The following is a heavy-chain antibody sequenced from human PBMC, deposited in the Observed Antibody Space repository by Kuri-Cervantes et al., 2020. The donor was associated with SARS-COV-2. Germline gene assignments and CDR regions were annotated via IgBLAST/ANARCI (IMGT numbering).Heavy chain of an antibody. CDR1: GYTFTSYA. V-gene: IGHV1-3*01. Sequence: ASVNVSCKASGYTFTSYAMHWVRQAPGQRLEWMGWINAGNGNTKYSQKFQGRVTITRDTSASTAYMELSSLRSEDTAVYYCARLGYSYGPPFDYWGQGTLVPVSS. CDR2: INAGNGNT. D-gene: IGHD5-18*01. CDR3: ARLGYSYGPPFDY. J-gene: IGHJ4*02.